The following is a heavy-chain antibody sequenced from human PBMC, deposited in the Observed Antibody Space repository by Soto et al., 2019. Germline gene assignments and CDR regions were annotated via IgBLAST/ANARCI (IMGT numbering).Heavy chain of an antibody. D-gene: IGHD3-22*01. V-gene: IGHV4-59*01. J-gene: IGHJ5*02. CDR2: IYYSGST. Sequence: SETLSLTCTVSGGSISSYYWSWIRQPPGKGLEWIGYIYYSGSTNYNPSLKSRVTISVDTSKNQFSLKLSSVTAADTAVYYCARGVVGYDSSGYMNWFDPWGQGTLVTVSS. CDR3: ARGVVGYDSSGYMNWFDP. CDR1: GGSISSYY.